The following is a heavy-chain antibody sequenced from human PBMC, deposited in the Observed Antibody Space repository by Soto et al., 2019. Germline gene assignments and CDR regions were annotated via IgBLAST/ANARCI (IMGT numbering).Heavy chain of an antibody. CDR1: GFTFSSYD. CDR2: IGTAGDT. Sequence: GGSLRLSCAASGFTFSSYDMQWVRQATGKGLEWVSAIGTAGDTYYPGSVKGRFTISRENAKNSLYLQMNSLRAEDTAVYYCTTEWGEAGIRGYNDYYYYYGMDVWGQGTTVTVSS. J-gene: IGHJ6*02. CDR3: TTEWGEAGIRGYNDYYYYYGMDV. V-gene: IGHV3-13*04. D-gene: IGHD5-18*01.